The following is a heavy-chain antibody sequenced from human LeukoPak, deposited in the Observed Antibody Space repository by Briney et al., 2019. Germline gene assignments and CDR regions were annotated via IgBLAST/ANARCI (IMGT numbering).Heavy chain of an antibody. CDR3: ATEKDLLLDS. CDR1: GYSLSELS. J-gene: IGHJ5*01. D-gene: IGHD1-26*01. V-gene: IGHV1-24*01. CDR2: FDPGDDET. Sequence: GASVKVSCKVSGYSLSELSTHWVQQAPGQGLEWMGGFDPGDDETIYAQKFQGRVTMTEDTSTDTAYLELSSLRSEDTAVYFCATEKDLLLDSWGQGTPVTVYS.